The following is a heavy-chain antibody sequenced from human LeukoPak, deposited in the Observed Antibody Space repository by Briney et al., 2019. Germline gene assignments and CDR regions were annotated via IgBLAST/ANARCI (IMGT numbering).Heavy chain of an antibody. Sequence: SETLSLTCAVYGGSFSGYYWSWIRQPPGKGLEWIGEINHSGSTNYNPSLKSRVTISVYTSKNQFSLKLSSVTAADTAVYYCASAKGMIGRPNKKPIRRPFDYWGQGTLVTVSS. CDR1: GGSFSGYY. V-gene: IGHV4-34*01. J-gene: IGHJ4*02. CDR3: ASAKGMIGRPNKKPIRRPFDY. D-gene: IGHD3-22*01. CDR2: INHSGST.